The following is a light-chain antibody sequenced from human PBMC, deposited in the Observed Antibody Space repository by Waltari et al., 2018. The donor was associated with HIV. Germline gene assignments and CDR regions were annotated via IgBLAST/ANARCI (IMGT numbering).Light chain of an antibody. Sequence: EIVMTQSPATLSVSPGERATLSCRASQSVSSSYLAWYQQKPGQAPRLLIYGASSRATGIPDRFSGSVSGTDFTLTISRLEPEDFAVYYCQQYGSSPLTFGGGTKVEIK. CDR3: QQYGSSPLT. J-gene: IGKJ4*01. CDR1: QSVSSSY. V-gene: IGKV3-20*01. CDR2: GAS.